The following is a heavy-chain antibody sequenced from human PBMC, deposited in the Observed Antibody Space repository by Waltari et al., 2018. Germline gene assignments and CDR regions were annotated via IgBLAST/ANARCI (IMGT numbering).Heavy chain of an antibody. CDR1: GYSINSGFY. J-gene: IGHJ4*02. CDR3: SRQVLGYCTSAACRRLES. V-gene: IGHV4-38-2*01. CDR2: VYHDGTT. Sequence: QVQLQESCPRLVEPSETRPLTRGVPGYSINSGFYCGWIRQSPGKGLEWIATVYHDGTTFYNPSLKSRVTISMDTSTNQFSLKLKSVTAADTAVYFCSRQVLGYCTSAACRRLESWGPGTLVTVSS. D-gene: IGHD2-2*03.